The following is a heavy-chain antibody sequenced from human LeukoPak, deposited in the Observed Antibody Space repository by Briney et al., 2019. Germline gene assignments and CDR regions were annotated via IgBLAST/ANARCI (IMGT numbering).Heavy chain of an antibody. CDR1: GGSFSGYY. J-gene: IGHJ4*02. CDR2: INHSGST. D-gene: IGHD6-6*01. Sequence: SETLSLTCAVYGGSFSGYYWSWIRQPPGKGLEWIGEINHSGSTNYNPSLKSRVTISVDTSKNPFSLKLSSVTAADTAVYYCARGWGAARNWGQGTLVTVSS. V-gene: IGHV4-34*01. CDR3: ARGWGAARN.